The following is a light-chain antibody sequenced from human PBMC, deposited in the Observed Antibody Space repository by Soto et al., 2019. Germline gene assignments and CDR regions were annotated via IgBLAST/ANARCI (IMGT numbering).Light chain of an antibody. Sequence: FSPGERATLSCRASQSISYSLAWYQQKPGQAPRLLIHDASSRVTGVPARFSGSGSETDFTLTISSLQPEDFAVYYCQQRGNWHPPISFGQGTRLEI. V-gene: IGKV3-11*01. J-gene: IGKJ5*01. CDR1: QSISYS. CDR2: DAS. CDR3: QQRGNWHPPIS.